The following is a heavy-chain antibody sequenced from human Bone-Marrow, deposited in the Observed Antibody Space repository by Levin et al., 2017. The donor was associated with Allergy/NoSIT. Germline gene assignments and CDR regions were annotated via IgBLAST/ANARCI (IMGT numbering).Heavy chain of an antibody. D-gene: IGHD2-15*01. CDR1: GASIITSHW. J-gene: IGHJ5*01. CDR3: ARECVDRGSGNWFDA. CDR2: VHHTGNT. V-gene: IGHV4-4*02. Sequence: SETLSLTCAVSGASIITSHWWSWVRQPPGKGLEWIGEVHHTGNTKYNPSLEGRVTLSMDKSKNLLYLEVKSVTAADTSMYLCARECVDRGSGNWFDAWGHGILVTVSS.